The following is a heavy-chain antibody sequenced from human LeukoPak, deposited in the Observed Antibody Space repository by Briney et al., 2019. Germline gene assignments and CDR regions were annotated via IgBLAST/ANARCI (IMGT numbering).Heavy chain of an antibody. Sequence: SETLSLTCTASGGSISSGGYYWSWIRQPPGKGLEWIGYIYHSGSTYYNPSLKSRVTISVDRSKNQFSLKLSSVTAADTAVYYCASGIAARLYYFDYWGQGTLVTVSS. D-gene: IGHD6-6*01. V-gene: IGHV4-30-2*01. CDR1: GGSISSGGYY. CDR2: IYHSGST. CDR3: ASGIAARLYYFDY. J-gene: IGHJ4*02.